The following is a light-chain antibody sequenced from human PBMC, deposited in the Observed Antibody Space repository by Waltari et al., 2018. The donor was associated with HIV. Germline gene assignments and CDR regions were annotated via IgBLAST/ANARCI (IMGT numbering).Light chain of an antibody. CDR1: SSNIGAGFD. Sequence: PGQGVTIPCTGGSSNIGAGFDVHWYQQFPGTAPKLLIYGSPNRQSGVPDRFSGSKSGTSASLATVGLQAEDEADYYCQSYDSSLSGWVFGGGTKLTVL. CDR2: GSP. V-gene: IGLV1-40*01. J-gene: IGLJ3*02. CDR3: QSYDSSLSGWV.